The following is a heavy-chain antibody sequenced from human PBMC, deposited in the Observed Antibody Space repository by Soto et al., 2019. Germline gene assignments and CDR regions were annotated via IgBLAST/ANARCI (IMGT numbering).Heavy chain of an antibody. CDR2: ISGSGGST. CDR1: GFTFSSYA. Sequence: EVQLLESGGGLVQPGGSLRLSCAASGFTFSSYAMNWVRQAPGNGLGWVSAISGSGGSTYYADSVKGRFTISSDSSKNTLYLHMNSLRDEDTAVYYCAKGNSWSPALVLDIWGQGTMVTVSS. CDR3: AKGNSWSPALVLDI. V-gene: IGHV3-23*01. D-gene: IGHD1-7*01. J-gene: IGHJ3*02.